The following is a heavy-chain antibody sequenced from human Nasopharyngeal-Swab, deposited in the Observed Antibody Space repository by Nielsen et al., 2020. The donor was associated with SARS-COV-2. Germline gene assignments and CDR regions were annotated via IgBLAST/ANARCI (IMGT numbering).Heavy chain of an antibody. Sequence: GESLKISCAASGFTVSSNYMSWVRQAPGKGLEWVSVIYSGGSTYYADSVKGRFTISRDNSKNTLYLQVNSLRAEDTAVYYCARDGSGYSYGLLDYWGQGTLVTVSS. CDR1: GFTVSSNY. J-gene: IGHJ4*02. CDR2: IYSGGST. V-gene: IGHV3-66*01. D-gene: IGHD5-18*01. CDR3: ARDGSGYSYGLLDY.